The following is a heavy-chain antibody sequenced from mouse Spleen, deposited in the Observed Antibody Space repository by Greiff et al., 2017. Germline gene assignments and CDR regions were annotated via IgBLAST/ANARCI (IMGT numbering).Heavy chain of an antibody. CDR1: GYTFTDYY. J-gene: IGHJ4*01. V-gene: IGHV1-19*01. CDR2: INPYNGGT. CDR3: ARGGTRYAMDY. Sequence: VQLQQSGPVLVKPGASVKMSCKASGYTFTDYYMNWVKQSHGKSLEWIGVINPYNGGTSYNQKFKGKATLTVDKSSSTAYMELNSLTSEDSAVYYCARGGTRYAMDYWGQGTSVTVSS. D-gene: IGHD3-3*01.